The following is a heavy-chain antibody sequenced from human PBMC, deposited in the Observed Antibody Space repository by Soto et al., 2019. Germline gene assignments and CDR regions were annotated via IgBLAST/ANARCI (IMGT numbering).Heavy chain of an antibody. CDR1: GFTFSSYG. CDR3: AKAMRRRDGYKIPDPGIDY. V-gene: IGHV3-30*18. D-gene: IGHD5-12*01. CDR2: ISYDGSNK. Sequence: PGGSLRLSCAASGFTFSSYGMHWVRQAPGKGLEWVAVISYDGSNKYYADSVKGRFTISRDNSKNTLYLQMNSLRAEDTAVYYCAKAMRRRDGYKIPDPGIDYWGQGTLVTVSS. J-gene: IGHJ4*02.